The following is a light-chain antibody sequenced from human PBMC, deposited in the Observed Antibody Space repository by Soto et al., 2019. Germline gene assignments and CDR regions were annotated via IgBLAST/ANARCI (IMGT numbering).Light chain of an antibody. CDR1: QSVSSY. CDR2: DAS. V-gene: IGKV3-11*01. Sequence: PGERATLSCGASQSVSSYLAWYQQKPGQAPRLLIYDASNRATGIPARFSGSGSGTDFTLTISSLEPEDFAVYYCQQRSNWLTFGGGTKVDIK. CDR3: QQRSNWLT. J-gene: IGKJ4*01.